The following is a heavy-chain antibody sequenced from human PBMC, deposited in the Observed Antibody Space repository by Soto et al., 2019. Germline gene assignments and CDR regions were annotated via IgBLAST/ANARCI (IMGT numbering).Heavy chain of an antibody. D-gene: IGHD1-1*01. CDR2: IKQDGSEK. Sequence: EVQLVESGGGLVQPGGSLRLSCTSSGFTRSSYWMSWVRQAPGQGLGWVASIKQDGSEKHYVDPVKGRFTISRDNAKNSLYLEMNSLRAEDTAVYYCASVWNDGRIDYWGQGTLVTVSS. CDR3: ASVWNDGRIDY. CDR1: GFTRSSYW. V-gene: IGHV3-7*01. J-gene: IGHJ4*02.